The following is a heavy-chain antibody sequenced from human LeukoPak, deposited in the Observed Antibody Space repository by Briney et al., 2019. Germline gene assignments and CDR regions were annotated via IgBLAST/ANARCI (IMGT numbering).Heavy chain of an antibody. J-gene: IGHJ4*02. CDR3: ARDLYSSSWYYFDY. V-gene: IGHV3-33*08. D-gene: IGHD6-13*01. CDR2: IWYDGSNK. CDR1: GFTFSSYA. Sequence: GGSLRLSCAASGFTFSSYAMHWVRQAPGKGLEWVAVIWYDGSNKYYADSVKGRFTISRGNSKNTLYLQMNSLRAEDTAVYYCARDLYSSSWYYFDYWGQGTLVTVSS.